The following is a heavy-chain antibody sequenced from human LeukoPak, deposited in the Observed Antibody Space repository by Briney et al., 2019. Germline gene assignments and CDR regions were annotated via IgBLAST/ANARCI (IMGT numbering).Heavy chain of an antibody. CDR1: GFTVSSNY. V-gene: IGHV3-53*01. CDR3: ARQWAGGYNAFDH. J-gene: IGHJ4*02. D-gene: IGHD5-24*01. Sequence: PGGSLRLSCAASGFTVSSNYMSWVRQAPGKGLEWVSIIYSGGNTYYADSVKGRFTISRDTSKNMLYPQMNSLRAEDTAVYYCARQWAGGYNAFDHWGQGTLVTVSS. CDR2: IYSGGNT.